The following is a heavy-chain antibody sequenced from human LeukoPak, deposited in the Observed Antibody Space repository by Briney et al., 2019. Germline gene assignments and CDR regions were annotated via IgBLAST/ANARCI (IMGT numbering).Heavy chain of an antibody. CDR2: IYYSGST. CDR1: GGSISSSSYC. CDR3: ARQGVRGVIAQVFDY. D-gene: IGHD3-10*01. J-gene: IGHJ4*02. V-gene: IGHV4-39*01. Sequence: PSETLSLTCTVSGGSISSSSYCWGWIRQPPGKGLEWIGSIYYSGSTYYNPSLKSRVTISVDTSKNQFSLKLSSVTAADTAVYYCARQGVRGVIAQVFDYWGQGTLVTVSS.